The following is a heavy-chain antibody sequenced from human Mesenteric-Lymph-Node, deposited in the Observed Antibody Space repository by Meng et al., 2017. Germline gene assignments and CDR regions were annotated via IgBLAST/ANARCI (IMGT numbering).Heavy chain of an antibody. CDR1: GGSISSGDYY. J-gene: IGHJ2*01. V-gene: IGHV4-30-4*01. D-gene: IGHD5-18*01. CDR3: ARVGWRQWSFDL. CDR2: IYYSGST. Sequence: QVPPLESVPELVTPSQTLSLTCSVSGGSISSGDYYWSWIRQPPGKGLELIGHIYYSGSTSYNPSLKSRVTISVDTSNNQFSLKLSSVTAADTAVYYCARVGWRQWSFDLWGRGTLVTVSS.